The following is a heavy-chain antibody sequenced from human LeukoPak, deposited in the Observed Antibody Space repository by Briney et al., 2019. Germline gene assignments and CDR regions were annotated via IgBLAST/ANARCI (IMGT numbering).Heavy chain of an antibody. CDR3: ARSTYYDYVWGSYRSIPLDY. D-gene: IGHD3-16*02. Sequence: SETLSLTCTVSGGSISSYYWSWIRQPPGKGLEWIGYIYYSGSTNYNPSLKSRVTISVDTSKNQFSLKLSSVTAADTAVYYCARSTYYDYVWGSYRSIPLDYWGQGTLVTVSS. V-gene: IGHV4-59*01. CDR1: GGSISSYY. J-gene: IGHJ4*02. CDR2: IYYSGST.